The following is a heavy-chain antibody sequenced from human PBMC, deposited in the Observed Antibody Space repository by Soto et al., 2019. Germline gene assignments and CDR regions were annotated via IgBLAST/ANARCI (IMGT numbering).Heavy chain of an antibody. V-gene: IGHV4-4*02. D-gene: IGHD1-26*01. CDR2: IYHSGST. CDR3: ARDDSVGATAFDI. CDR1: GGSISSSNW. J-gene: IGHJ3*02. Sequence: QVQLQESGPGLVKPSGTLSLTCAVSGGSISSSNWWSLFRQPPGKGLEWIGEIYHSGSTNYNPYLKSRVTISVDKSKNQFSLKLSSVTAADTAGYYCARDDSVGATAFDIWGQGTMVTVSS.